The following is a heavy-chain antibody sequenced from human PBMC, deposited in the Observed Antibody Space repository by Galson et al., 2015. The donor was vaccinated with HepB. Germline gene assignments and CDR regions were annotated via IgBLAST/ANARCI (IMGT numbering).Heavy chain of an antibody. V-gene: IGHV1-3*01. D-gene: IGHD2-2*01. CDR1: GYTFTSYA. J-gene: IGHJ4*02. CDR2: INAGNGNT. CDR3: ARELGYCSSTSCYDPDYYFDY. Sequence: SVKVSCKASGYTFTSYAMHWVRHAPGQRLEWMGWINAGNGNTKYSQKFQGRVTITRDTSASTAYMELSSLRSEDTAVYYCARELGYCSSTSCYDPDYYFDYWGQGTLVTVSS.